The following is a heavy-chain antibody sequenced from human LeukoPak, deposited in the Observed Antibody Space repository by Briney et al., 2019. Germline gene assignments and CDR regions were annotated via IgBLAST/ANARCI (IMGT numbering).Heavy chain of an antibody. CDR1: GFTFSSYS. V-gene: IGHV3-21*01. J-gene: IGHJ4*02. CDR2: INSHSSSI. Sequence: PGGSLRLSCAASGFTFSSYSMNWVRQAPGKGLEWVSSINSHSSSIYYADSVKGRFTVSRDNTKNSLYLQMNSLRGEDTAVYFCAKESGDCGADCLALNDYWGQGTLVTVSS. D-gene: IGHD2-21*02. CDR3: AKESGDCGADCLALNDY.